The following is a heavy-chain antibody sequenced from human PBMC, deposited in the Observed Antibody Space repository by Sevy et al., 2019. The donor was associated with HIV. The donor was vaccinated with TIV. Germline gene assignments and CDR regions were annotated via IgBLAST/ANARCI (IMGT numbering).Heavy chain of an antibody. J-gene: IGHJ4*02. V-gene: IGHV3-53*01. Sequence: GGSLRLSCVASGITVSRNYMTWVRQAPGKGLEWVSIIYTGGITKYADSVKGRFTMSRDNSRNTVYLQMNNLRAGDTAMYYCARGGYYDTSGLPEDLWGRGTLVTVSS. D-gene: IGHD3-22*01. CDR2: IYTGGIT. CDR3: ARGGYYDTSGLPEDL. CDR1: GITVSRNY.